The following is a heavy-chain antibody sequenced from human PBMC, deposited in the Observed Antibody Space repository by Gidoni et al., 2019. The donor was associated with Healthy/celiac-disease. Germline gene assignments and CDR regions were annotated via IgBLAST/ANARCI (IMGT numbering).Heavy chain of an antibody. CDR2: ISYDGSNK. CDR1: GFTFSSYG. J-gene: IGHJ4*02. D-gene: IGHD6-19*01. CDR3: AKTTAVAGDKFDY. Sequence: QVQLVESGGGVVQPGRSLRLSCAASGFTFSSYGMHWVRQAPGKGLERVAVISYDGSNKYYADSVKGRFTISRDNSKNTLYLQMNSLRAEDTAVYYCAKTTAVAGDKFDYWGQGTLVTVSS. V-gene: IGHV3-30*18.